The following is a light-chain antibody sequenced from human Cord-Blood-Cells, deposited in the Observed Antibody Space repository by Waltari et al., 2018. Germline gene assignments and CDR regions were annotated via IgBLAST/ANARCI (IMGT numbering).Light chain of an antibody. CDR2: GAS. Sequence: EIVMTQSPATLSVSPGERATLSCMASQSVSSNLAWYQQKPGQAPRLLIYGASTRATGIPARFSGSGSGTEFTLTISSLQSEDVAVYYCQQYNNWLTFGGGTKVEIK. CDR1: QSVSSN. J-gene: IGKJ4*01. V-gene: IGKV3-15*01. CDR3: QQYNNWLT.